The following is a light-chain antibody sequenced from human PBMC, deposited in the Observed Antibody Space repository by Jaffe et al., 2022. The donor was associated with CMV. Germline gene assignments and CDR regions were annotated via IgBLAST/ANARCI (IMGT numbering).Light chain of an antibody. V-gene: IGLV1-44*01. Sequence: QSVLTQPPSASGTPGQRVTISCSGSTSNIGSNTVNWYQQLPGTAPKVFIYTNNQRPSGVPDRFFGAKSGTSASLTISGLQSEDEADYYCATWDDSLTAWVFGGGTKLTVL. CDR3: ATWDDSLTAWV. CDR1: TSNIGSNT. J-gene: IGLJ3*02. CDR2: TNN.